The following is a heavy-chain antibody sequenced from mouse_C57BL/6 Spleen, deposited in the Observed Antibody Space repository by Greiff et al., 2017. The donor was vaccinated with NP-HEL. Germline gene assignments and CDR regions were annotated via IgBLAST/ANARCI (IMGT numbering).Heavy chain of an antibody. D-gene: IGHD4-1*01. V-gene: IGHV6-3*01. CDR2: IRLKSDNYAT. J-gene: IGHJ2*01. Sequence: EVKLVESGGGLVQPGGSMKLSCVASGFTFSNYWMNWVRQSPEKGLEWVAQIRLKSDNYATHYAESVKGRFTISRDDSKSSVYLQMNNLRAEDTGIYFSARGTGTFYFGYWGQGTTLTVSS. CDR3: ARGTGTFYFGY. CDR1: GFTFSNYW.